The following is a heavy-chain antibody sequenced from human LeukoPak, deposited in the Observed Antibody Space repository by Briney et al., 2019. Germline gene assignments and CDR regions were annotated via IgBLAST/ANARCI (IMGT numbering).Heavy chain of an antibody. CDR2: ISYDGSNK. D-gene: IGHD1-26*01. CDR1: GFTFSSYG. V-gene: IGHV3-30*03. CDR3: AGAATDYYYYMDV. J-gene: IGHJ6*03. Sequence: GGSLRLSCAASGFTFSSYGMHWVRQAPGKGLEWVAVISYDGSNKYYADSVKGRFTISRDNSKNTLYLQMNGLSADDTAVYYCAGAATDYYYYMDVWGKGTTVTISS.